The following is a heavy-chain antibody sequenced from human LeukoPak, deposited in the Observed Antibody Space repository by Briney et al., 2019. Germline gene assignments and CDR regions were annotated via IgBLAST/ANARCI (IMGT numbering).Heavy chain of an antibody. CDR1: GFTFSSYG. J-gene: IGHJ4*02. V-gene: IGHV3-30*02. CDR3: AKDRIKGDGARGYFDY. Sequence: GGSLRLSCAASGFTFSSYGMHCVRQAPGKGLEWVAFIRYDGSNKYYADSVKGRFTISRDNSKNTLYLQMNSLRAEDTAVYYCAKDRIKGDGARGYFDYWGQGTLVTVSS. CDR2: IRYDGSNK. D-gene: IGHD2-21*01.